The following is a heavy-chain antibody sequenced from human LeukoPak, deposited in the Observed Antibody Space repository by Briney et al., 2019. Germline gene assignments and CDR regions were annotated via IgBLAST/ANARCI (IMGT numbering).Heavy chain of an antibody. V-gene: IGHV3-64D*06. CDR2: FSSDGSST. J-gene: IGHJ4*02. CDR1: GSTFSSSA. Sequence: GGSLRLSCSASGSTFSSSAMYWVRQAPGKGLEYVSAFSSDGSSTFYADSVKGRFTISRDNSKNMLYLQMSSLRADDTAVYYCVKTLKYYGSGRGLFGSWGQGTLVTVSS. CDR3: VKTLKYYGSGRGLFGS. D-gene: IGHD3-10*01.